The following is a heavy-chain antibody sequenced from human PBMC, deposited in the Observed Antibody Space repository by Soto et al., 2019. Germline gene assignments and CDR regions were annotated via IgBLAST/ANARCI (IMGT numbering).Heavy chain of an antibody. Sequence: TLSLTCTVSGGSISSGGYYWSWIRQHPGKGLEWIGYIYYSGSTYYNPSLKSRVTISVDTSKNQFSLKLSSVTAADTAVYYCARDTRRDGFDYWGQGTLVTVSS. CDR3: ARDTRRDGFDY. J-gene: IGHJ4*02. CDR2: IYYSGST. V-gene: IGHV4-31*03. CDR1: GGSISSGGYY.